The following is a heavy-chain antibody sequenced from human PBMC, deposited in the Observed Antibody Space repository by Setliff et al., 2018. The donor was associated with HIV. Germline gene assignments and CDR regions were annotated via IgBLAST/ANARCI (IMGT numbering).Heavy chain of an antibody. CDR3: ARAADYDFWSGYSSGWFDP. CDR2: INAGNGNT. Sequence: ASVKVSCKASGYTFTAYAMHWVRQAPGQRLEWMGWINAGNGNTKYSQRFQGRVTITRDTSASTAYMELSSLRSEDTAVYYCARAADYDFWSGYSSGWFDPWGQGTLVTV. CDR1: GYTFTAYA. J-gene: IGHJ5*02. V-gene: IGHV1-3*01. D-gene: IGHD3-3*01.